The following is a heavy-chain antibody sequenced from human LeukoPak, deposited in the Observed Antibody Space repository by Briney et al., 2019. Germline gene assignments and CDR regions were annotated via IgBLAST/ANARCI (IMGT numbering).Heavy chain of an antibody. CDR3: ARVVYSSILH. Sequence: SGTLSLTCTVSGGSVSSGSYYWSWIRQPPGKGLEWIGYIYYSGSTNYNPSLKSRVTISVDTSKNQFSLKLSSVTAADTAVYYCARVVYSSILHWGQGTLVTVSS. J-gene: IGHJ4*02. CDR1: GGSVSSGSYY. V-gene: IGHV4-61*01. CDR2: IYYSGST. D-gene: IGHD6-13*01.